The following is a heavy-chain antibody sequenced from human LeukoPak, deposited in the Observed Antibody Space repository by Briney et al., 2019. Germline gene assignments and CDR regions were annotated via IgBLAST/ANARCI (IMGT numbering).Heavy chain of an antibody. CDR3: AKDLGRTGLDY. CDR2: ISGSGGST. J-gene: IGHJ4*02. D-gene: IGHD3-16*01. CDR1: GFTVSSNY. V-gene: IGHV3-23*01. Sequence: GGSLRLSCAASGFTVSSNYMSWVRQAPGKGLEWVSGISGSGGSTYYTDSVKGRFTISGDNSKNTLYLQMNSPRAEDTALYYCAKDLGRTGLDYWGQGTLVTVSS.